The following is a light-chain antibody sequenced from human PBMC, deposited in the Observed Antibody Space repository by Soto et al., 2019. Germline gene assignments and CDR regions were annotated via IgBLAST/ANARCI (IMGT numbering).Light chain of an antibody. V-gene: IGLV2-23*02. CDR3: CSYAGLTTFEV. J-gene: IGLJ1*01. Sequence: QSVLTQPASVSGSPGQSITISCTGTSSDVGSYTLVSWYQQHPGRAPKLMIYEVTKRPSGVSNRFSASKSGNTASLTISGLQAEDEADYYCCSYAGLTTFEVFGTGTKVTVL. CDR2: EVT. CDR1: SSDVGSYTL.